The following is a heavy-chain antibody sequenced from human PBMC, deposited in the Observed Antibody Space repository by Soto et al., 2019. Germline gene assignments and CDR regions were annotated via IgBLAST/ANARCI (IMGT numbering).Heavy chain of an antibody. J-gene: IGHJ4*02. CDR3: ARGPWAMGDTFFDY. Sequence: QLQLQESGSGLVKPSQTLSLTCAVSGDSISSGGYSWSWIRQPPGTGLEWIGYMYHTGRTYCNPSLKSRVTMVVDRSKNQFSLMLTSVTAADTAVYYCARGPWAMGDTFFDYWGQGTLVTVSS. CDR1: GDSISSGGYS. D-gene: IGHD2-21*02. CDR2: MYHTGRT. V-gene: IGHV4-30-2*01.